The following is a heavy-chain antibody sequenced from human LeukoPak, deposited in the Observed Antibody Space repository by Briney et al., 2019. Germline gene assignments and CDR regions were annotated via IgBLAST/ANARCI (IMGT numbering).Heavy chain of an antibody. J-gene: IGHJ4*02. CDR3: ARQRIAAADIYYFDY. CDR2: IYTSGST. Sequence: SETLSLTCTVSGGSISSSYWSWIRQPPGKGLEWIGYIYTSGSTTYNPSLKSRVTISVDTSKNQFSLMLSSVNAAATAVYYCARQRIAAADIYYFDYWGQGTLVTVSS. CDR1: GGSISSSY. V-gene: IGHV4-4*09. D-gene: IGHD6-13*01.